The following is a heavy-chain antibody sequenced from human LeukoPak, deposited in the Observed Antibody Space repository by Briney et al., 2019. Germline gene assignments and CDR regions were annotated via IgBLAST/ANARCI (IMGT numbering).Heavy chain of an antibody. V-gene: IGHV3-30*02. CDR3: AKDHPFLGYCSSTSCYFGAFDY. CDR1: GFTFSSYA. J-gene: IGHJ4*02. CDR2: IRYDGSNK. Sequence: GGSLRLSCAASGFTFSSYAMHWVRQAPGKGLEWVSFIRYDGSNKYYADSVKGRFTISRDNSKHTLYLQMNSLRAEDTAVYYCAKDHPFLGYCSSTSCYFGAFDYWGQGTLVTVSS. D-gene: IGHD2-2*01.